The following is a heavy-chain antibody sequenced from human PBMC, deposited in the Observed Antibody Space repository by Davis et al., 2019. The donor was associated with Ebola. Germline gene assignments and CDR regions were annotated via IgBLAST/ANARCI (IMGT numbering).Heavy chain of an antibody. J-gene: IGHJ4*02. V-gene: IGHV1-46*01. CDR2: INPSGGST. Sequence: ASVKVSCKASGYTFTSYYIHWVRQAPGQGLEWMGIINPSGGSTNYAQKFQGRVTMTRDTSTSTVYMELSSLRSEDTAVYYCATGYSNYQPRHWGQGTLVTVSS. CDR3: ATGYSNYQPRH. D-gene: IGHD4-11*01. CDR1: GYTFTSYY.